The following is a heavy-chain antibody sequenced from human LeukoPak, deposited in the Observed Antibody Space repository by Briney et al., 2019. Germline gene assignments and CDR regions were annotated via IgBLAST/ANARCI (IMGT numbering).Heavy chain of an antibody. D-gene: IGHD6-19*01. CDR1: GFTFSSYW. CDR2: IKQDGSEK. J-gene: IGHJ6*02. V-gene: IGHV3-7*01. Sequence: GGSLRLSCAASGFTFSSYWMSWVRQAPGKGLEWVANIKQDGSEKYYVDSVKGRFTISRDNAKNSLYLQMNSLRAEDTAVYYCARDLRGGWYLGYYYGMDVWGQGTTVTVSS. CDR3: ARDLRGGWYLGYYYGMDV.